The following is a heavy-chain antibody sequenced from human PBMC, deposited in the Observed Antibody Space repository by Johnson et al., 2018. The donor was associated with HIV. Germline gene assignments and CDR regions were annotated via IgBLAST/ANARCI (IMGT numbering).Heavy chain of an antibody. CDR2: ISYDGSNK. D-gene: IGHD5-18*01. V-gene: IGHV3-30*04. J-gene: IGHJ3*02. Sequence: VQLVESGGGVVQPGRSLRLSCAASGFTFSSYAMHWVRQAPGKGLEGVAVISYDGSNKYYADSVKGRFTISRDNSKNTLYLQMNRRRAEDTAVYYCAKDGRAMVTRGAFDIWGQGTMVTVSS. CDR1: GFTFSSYA. CDR3: AKDGRAMVTRGAFDI.